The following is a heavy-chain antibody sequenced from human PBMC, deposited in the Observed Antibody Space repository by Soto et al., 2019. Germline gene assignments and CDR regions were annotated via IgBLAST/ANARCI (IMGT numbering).Heavy chain of an antibody. V-gene: IGHV3-53*01. J-gene: IGHJ6*02. Sequence: GGSLRLSCAASGFTVSSNYMSWGRQAPGKGLEWVSVIYSGGSTYYADSVKGRFTISRDNSKNTLYLQMNSLRAEDTAVYYCARARNYDFWSGHPSYYSGMDVWGQGTTVTVSS. CDR2: IYSGGST. D-gene: IGHD3-3*01. CDR3: ARARNYDFWSGHPSYYSGMDV. CDR1: GFTVSSNY.